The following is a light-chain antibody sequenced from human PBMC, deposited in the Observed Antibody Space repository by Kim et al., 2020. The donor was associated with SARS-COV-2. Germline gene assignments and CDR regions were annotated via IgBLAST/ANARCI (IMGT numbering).Light chain of an antibody. J-gene: IGLJ7*01. CDR1: TSNIGTNH. CDR2: KNS. V-gene: IGLV1-47*01. CDR3: AAWDDDLSGVF. Sequence: GQRITISCSGNTSNIGTNHVSWFQHLPGTAPKLLIHKNSQRPSGVPDRFSGSKSGTSASLAITGLRSEDEADYYCAAWDDDLSGVFFGGGTQLTVL.